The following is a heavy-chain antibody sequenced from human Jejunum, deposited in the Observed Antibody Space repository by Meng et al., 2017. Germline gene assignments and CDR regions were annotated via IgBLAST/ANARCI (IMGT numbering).Heavy chain of an antibody. CDR1: GGSVSDNY. D-gene: IGHD6-13*01. J-gene: IGHJ5*02. V-gene: IGHV4-59*02. CDR3: VRDLGRSGRWYEGVRFDP. CDR2: IFYIGST. Sequence: SETLSLTCTVSGGSVSDNYWSWIRQAPGKGLEWIGYIFYIGSTNYNPSPKSRVTMSLDASKNQFSLRLNSVTSADTAVYYCVRDLGRSGRWYEGVRFDPWGQGLLVTVSS.